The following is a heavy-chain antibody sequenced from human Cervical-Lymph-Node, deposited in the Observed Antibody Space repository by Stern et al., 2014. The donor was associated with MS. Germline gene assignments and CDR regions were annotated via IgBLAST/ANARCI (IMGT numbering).Heavy chain of an antibody. CDR1: GGSISSSNW. CDR3: ASGSGWAYGMDV. V-gene: IGHV4-4*02. D-gene: IGHD6-19*01. Sequence: VQLVESGPGLVKPSGTLSLTCAVSGGSISSSNWWGWVRQPPGKGLAWIGEIYHSGSTKYNTSLKSRVTIIVDKAKNQFSLKLSSVTAADTAVYYCASGSGWAYGMDVWGQGTTVTVSS. CDR2: IYHSGST. J-gene: IGHJ6*02.